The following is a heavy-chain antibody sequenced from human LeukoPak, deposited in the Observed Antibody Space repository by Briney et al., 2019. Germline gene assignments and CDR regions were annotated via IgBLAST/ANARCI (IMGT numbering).Heavy chain of an antibody. J-gene: IGHJ5*02. CDR2: VFPKTGDT. CDR3: ARGVGRWPEWRFDP. V-gene: IGHV1-2*06. CDR1: GYTFTDYA. Sequence: GASVKVSCKASGYTFTDYAIHWLRQAPGQGLEWMGRVFPKTGDTKCAQKFQGRVTMTWDTSITTTYMELSRLNSDGTAMFYCARGVGRWPEWRFDPWGQGTLVTVSS. D-gene: IGHD3-3*01.